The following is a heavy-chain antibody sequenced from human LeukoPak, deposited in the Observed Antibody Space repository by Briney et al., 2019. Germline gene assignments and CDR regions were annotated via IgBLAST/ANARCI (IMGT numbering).Heavy chain of an antibody. V-gene: IGHV4-59*01. Sequence: PSETLSLTCTVSGGSISNYYWGWIRQPPGKGLEWIGNIYYSGSTNYNPSLKSRVTISVDTSKNQFSLKLSSVTAADTAVYYCARGEYSSSWTGYYYYYYMDVWGKGTTVTVSS. CDR2: IYYSGST. D-gene: IGHD6-13*01. J-gene: IGHJ6*03. CDR3: ARGEYSSSWTGYYYYYYMDV. CDR1: GGSISNYY.